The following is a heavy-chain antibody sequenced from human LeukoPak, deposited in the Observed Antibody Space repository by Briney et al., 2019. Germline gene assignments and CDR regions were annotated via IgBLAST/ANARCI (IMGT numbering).Heavy chain of an antibody. J-gene: IGHJ5*02. V-gene: IGHV3-21*04. CDR2: ISSSSSYI. D-gene: IGHD1-26*01. CDR3: AKTIVGVSNWFDP. CDR1: GFTFSSYS. Sequence: PGGSLRLSCAASGFTFSSYSMNWVRQAPGKGLEWVSSISSSSSYIYCADSVKGRFTISSDNSKNTLYLQMNSLRAEDTAVYYCAKTIVGVSNWFDPGGQGTLVTVSS.